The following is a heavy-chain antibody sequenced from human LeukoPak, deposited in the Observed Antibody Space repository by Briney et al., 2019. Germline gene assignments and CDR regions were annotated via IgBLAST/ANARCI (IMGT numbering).Heavy chain of an antibody. CDR1: GFTFSGYA. D-gene: IGHD6-13*01. CDR3: ARDRGSSSCYF. Sequence: PGGSLRLSCAASGFTFSGYAMHWVRQAPGKGLEWVAVISYDRSSKYYADSVKGRFTISRDNTKNPLYLQMNSLRAADTAVYYCARDRGSSSCYFWGQGTLVTVSS. CDR2: ISYDRSSK. J-gene: IGHJ4*02. V-gene: IGHV3-30*04.